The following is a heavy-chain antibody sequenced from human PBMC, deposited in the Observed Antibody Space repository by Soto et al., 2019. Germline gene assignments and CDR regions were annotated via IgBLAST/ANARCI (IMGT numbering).Heavy chain of an antibody. J-gene: IGHJ4*02. CDR1: GDSISSNTYY. Sequence: LRETLSLTCTVSGDSISSNTYYWGWIRQPPGKGLEWVGSIFPDGTTYYNPSLKSRVTISVDTSKNQFSLKLSSVTAADTAVYYCARHTAVGVPVAGNFDYWGQGTLVTVSS. CDR3: ARHTAVGVPVAGNFDY. CDR2: IFPDGTT. D-gene: IGHD6-19*01. V-gene: IGHV4-39*01.